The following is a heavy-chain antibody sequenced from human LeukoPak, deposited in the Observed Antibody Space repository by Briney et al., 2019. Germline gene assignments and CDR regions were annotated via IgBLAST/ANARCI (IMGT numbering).Heavy chain of an antibody. CDR2: IYHRGST. J-gene: IGHJ4*02. D-gene: IGHD3-9*01. CDR3: ARAPYDILTGYFLFDS. Sequence: PSETLSLTCAVSGGSISSDDYFWNWIRQPPGKGLEWIGYIYHRGSTSYNPSLKSRVTISLDKSRNQFSLNLSSVTAADTAVYYCARAPYDILTGYFLFDSWGQGTLVTVSS. CDR1: GGSISSDDYF. V-gene: IGHV4-30-2*01.